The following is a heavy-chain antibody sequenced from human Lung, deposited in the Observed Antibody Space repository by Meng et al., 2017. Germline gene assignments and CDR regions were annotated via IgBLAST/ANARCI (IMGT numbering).Heavy chain of an antibody. CDR3: ARGGTVVKLGY. CDR2: VYFSGST. Sequence: ESGPGRGRPSESLCLGCTVSGDSVSSGGYCWSSILQPTGKGLEWIGYVYFSGSTTYKPSLKSRVTISLDTSKNQFPLKLNSVTAADTDVYYCARGGTVVKLGYWGQETLVTVSS. D-gene: IGHD4-23*01. CDR1: GDSVSSGGYC. J-gene: IGHJ4*02. V-gene: IGHV4-61*08.